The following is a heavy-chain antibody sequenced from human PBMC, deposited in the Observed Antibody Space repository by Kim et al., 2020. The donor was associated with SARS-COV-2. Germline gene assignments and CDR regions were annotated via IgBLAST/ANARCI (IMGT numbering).Heavy chain of an antibody. Sequence: SETLSLTCAVYGGSFSGYYWSWIRQPPGKGLEWIGEINHSGSTNYNPSLKSRVTISVDTSKNQFSLKLSSVTAADTAVYYCARAPPRYYGSGSYFDYWGQGTLVTVSS. J-gene: IGHJ4*02. V-gene: IGHV4-34*01. CDR1: GGSFSGYY. CDR2: INHSGST. D-gene: IGHD3-10*01. CDR3: ARAPPRYYGSGSYFDY.